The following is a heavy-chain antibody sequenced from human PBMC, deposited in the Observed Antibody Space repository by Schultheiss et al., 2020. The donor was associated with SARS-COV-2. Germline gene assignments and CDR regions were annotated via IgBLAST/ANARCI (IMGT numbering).Heavy chain of an antibody. CDR3: TTYNSNWVNFDY. J-gene: IGHJ4*02. CDR2: VRSKTFGATT. Sequence: GESLKISCAASGFTFSSYWMHWVRQAPGKGLEWVGFVRSKTFGATTQYAASVKGRFTISRDESENIAYLQMNSLKTEDTAVYYCTTYNSNWVNFDYWGQGTLVTVSS. V-gene: IGHV3-49*04. D-gene: IGHD6-13*01. CDR1: GFTFSSYW.